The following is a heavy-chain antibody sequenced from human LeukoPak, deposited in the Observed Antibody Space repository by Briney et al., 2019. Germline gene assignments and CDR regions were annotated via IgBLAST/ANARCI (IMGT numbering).Heavy chain of an antibody. J-gene: IGHJ4*02. CDR1: GFTFSSYG. CDR3: AKLLLWFGELSAIEY. Sequence: GGSLRLSCAASGFTFSSYGMHWVRQAPGKGLEWVAFIRYDGSNKYYADSVKGRFTISRDNSKNTLYLQMNSLRAEDTAVYYCAKLLLWFGELSAIEYWGQGTLVTVSS. D-gene: IGHD3-10*01. V-gene: IGHV3-30*02. CDR2: IRYDGSNK.